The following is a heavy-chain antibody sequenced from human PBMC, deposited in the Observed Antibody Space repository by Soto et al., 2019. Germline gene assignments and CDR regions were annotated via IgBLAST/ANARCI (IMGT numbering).Heavy chain of an antibody. CDR1: GFTFSNAW. Sequence: EVQLVESGGGLVKPGGSLRLSCAASGFTFSNAWMNWVRQAPGKGLEWVGRIKSKTDGGTTDYAAPVKGRFTISREDSKNTLYLQMNSLKTEDTAVYYCTTELDYGDYGPNYYCYGMDVWGQGTTVTVSS. V-gene: IGHV3-15*07. CDR2: IKSKTDGGTT. D-gene: IGHD4-17*01. CDR3: TTELDYGDYGPNYYCYGMDV. J-gene: IGHJ6*02.